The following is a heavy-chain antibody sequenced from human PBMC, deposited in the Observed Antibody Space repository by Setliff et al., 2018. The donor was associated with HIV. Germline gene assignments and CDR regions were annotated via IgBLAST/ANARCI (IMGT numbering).Heavy chain of an antibody. Sequence: SETLSLTCAVSVGSISSTNWWTWVRQPPGKGLEWIVEIYHSGTTKYNPSLESRVIISIDKSKKHFSLRLSAVTAADTAVYYCARVGYHGSGRYSFDYWGQGTLVTVSS. CDR3: ARVGYHGSGRYSFDY. J-gene: IGHJ4*02. CDR1: VGSISSTNW. V-gene: IGHV4-4*02. CDR2: IYHSGTT. D-gene: IGHD3-10*01.